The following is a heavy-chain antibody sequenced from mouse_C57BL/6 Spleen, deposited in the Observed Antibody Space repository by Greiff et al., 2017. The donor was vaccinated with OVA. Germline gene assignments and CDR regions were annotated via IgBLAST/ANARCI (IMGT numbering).Heavy chain of an antibody. Sequence: EVKLMESGAELVKPGASVKLSCTASGFNIKDYYMHWVKQRTEQGLEWIGRIDPEDGETKYAPKFQGKATITADTSSNTAYLQLSSLTSEDTAVYYCARGTVVATDAMDYWGQGTSVTVSS. V-gene: IGHV14-2*01. J-gene: IGHJ4*01. D-gene: IGHD1-1*01. CDR1: GFNIKDYY. CDR2: IDPEDGET. CDR3: ARGTVVATDAMDY.